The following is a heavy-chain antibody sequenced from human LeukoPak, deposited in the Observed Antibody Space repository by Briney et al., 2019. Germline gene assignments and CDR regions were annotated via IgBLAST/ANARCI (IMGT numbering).Heavy chain of an antibody. CDR2: FDPEDGET. V-gene: IGHV1-24*01. D-gene: IGHD6-13*01. CDR1: GYTLTELS. J-gene: IGHJ5*02. CDR3: ATDLSAAGSSWFDP. Sequence: ASVKVSCKVSGYTLTELSMHWVRQAPGKGLEWMGGFDPEDGETIYAQKFQGRVTMTEDTSTDTAYMELSSLRSEDTAVYYCATDLSAAGSSWFDPWGQGTLVTVSS.